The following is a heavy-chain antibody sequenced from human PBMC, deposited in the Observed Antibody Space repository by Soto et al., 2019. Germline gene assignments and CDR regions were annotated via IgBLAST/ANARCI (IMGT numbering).Heavy chain of an antibody. CDR1: GFTFSTYA. D-gene: IGHD2-2*01. Sequence: EVQLLDSGGGLVQPGGSLRLSCAASGFTFSTYAMSWVRQAPGKGLEWVSTISGSGDSTYYANSVKGRFTISRDNSRNTLDLQMNSLRVGDTAVYYCAKGGEGSCSKTSCLYFSDYWGPGTLVTVSS. V-gene: IGHV3-23*01. CDR2: ISGSGDST. CDR3: AKGGEGSCSKTSCLYFSDY. J-gene: IGHJ4*02.